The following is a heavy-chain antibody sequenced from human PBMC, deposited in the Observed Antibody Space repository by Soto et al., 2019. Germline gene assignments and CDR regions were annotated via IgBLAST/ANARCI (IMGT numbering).Heavy chain of an antibody. J-gene: IGHJ4*02. Sequence: QVQLVQYGAEVKKPGASVKVSCKASGYTFTSYGITWVRQAPGQGLEWMGWVNSYNGVTNNARRFQRRVTMTTDTSTSTVYMELRSLRSDDTAVYYCARDRQNYGSFDYWGQGPLVAVAS. D-gene: IGHD4-17*01. CDR3: ARDRQNYGSFDY. CDR2: VNSYNGVT. V-gene: IGHV1-18*01. CDR1: GYTFTSYG.